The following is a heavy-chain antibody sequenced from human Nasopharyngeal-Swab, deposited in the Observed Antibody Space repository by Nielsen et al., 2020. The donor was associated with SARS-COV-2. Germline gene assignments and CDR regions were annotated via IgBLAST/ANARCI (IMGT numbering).Heavy chain of an antibody. CDR2: IWYDGSNK. CDR3: ARDDIYCSGGSCYPQHYFDY. V-gene: IGHV3-33*01. D-gene: IGHD2-15*01. Sequence: GGSLRLSCAASGFTFTRYGMHWVRQAPGQGLDWVAVIWYDGSNKYYADSVKGRFTISRDNSKNTLYLQMNSLRAEDTAVYYCARDDIYCSGGSCYPQHYFDYWGQGTLVTVSS. CDR1: GFTFTRYG. J-gene: IGHJ4*02.